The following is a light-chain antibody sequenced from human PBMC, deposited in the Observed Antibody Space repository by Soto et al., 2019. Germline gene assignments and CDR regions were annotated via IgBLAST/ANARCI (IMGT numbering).Light chain of an antibody. CDR3: QHYGNSPT. CDR2: GAS. Sequence: EIVLTQSPGTLSLSPGDGATLSCRASQSVSSGYLAWYQQKPGQAPRLLIYGASRRATGIPDRFSGSRSGTDFTLSISRLEPEDFAVYWCQHYGNSPTFGQGTKVQIK. CDR1: QSVSSGY. J-gene: IGKJ1*01. V-gene: IGKV3-20*01.